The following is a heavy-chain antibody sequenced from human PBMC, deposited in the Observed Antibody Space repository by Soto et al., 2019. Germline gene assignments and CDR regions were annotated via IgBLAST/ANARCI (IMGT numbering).Heavy chain of an antibody. CDR3: ASYYYDSSGYYYVPGVY. CDR2: ISYSGST. D-gene: IGHD3-22*01. J-gene: IGHJ4*02. V-gene: IGHV4-39*01. CDR1: GGSISSSSYY. Sequence: SETLSLTCTVSGGSISSSSYYWGWIRQPPGKGLEWIGSISYSGSTYYNPSLKSRVTISVDTSKNQFSLKLSSVTAADTAVYYCASYYYDSSGYYYVPGVYWGQGTPVTAPQ.